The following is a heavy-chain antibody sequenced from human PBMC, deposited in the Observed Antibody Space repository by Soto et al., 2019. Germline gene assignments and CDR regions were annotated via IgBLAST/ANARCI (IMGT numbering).Heavy chain of an antibody. V-gene: IGHV1-2*05. CDR1: GYPVTAYY. J-gene: IGHJ3*02. CDR2: INPATGAA. D-gene: IGHD3-3*01. Sequence: QLHLVQSGAVVKKPGAAATVSCSASGYPVTAYYMHWVRQAPGRGLAWMGGINPATGAAKYTQTSRGRFPVAKETSTITVSLAVRGLTSEESLVVYCARGRGVGVAGSAAFDMWGQGTWVTVSS. CDR3: ARGRGVGVAGSAAFDM.